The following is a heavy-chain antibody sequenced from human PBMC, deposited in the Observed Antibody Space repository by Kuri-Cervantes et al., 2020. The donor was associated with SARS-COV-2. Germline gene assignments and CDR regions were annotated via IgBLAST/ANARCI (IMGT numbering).Heavy chain of an antibody. CDR3: AREGAYYYVSSGDFDY. CDR2: INHSGST. CDR1: GGSFSGYY. Sequence: SETLSLTCAVYGGSFSGYYWSWNSQPAGEGLEWSGEINHSGSTNYNPTLKSRVTISVDTSKNQFSLKLSSVNAADTAVYYCAREGAYYYVSSGDFDYWGQGALVTVYS. V-gene: IGHV4-34*01. J-gene: IGHJ5*01. D-gene: IGHD3-22*01.